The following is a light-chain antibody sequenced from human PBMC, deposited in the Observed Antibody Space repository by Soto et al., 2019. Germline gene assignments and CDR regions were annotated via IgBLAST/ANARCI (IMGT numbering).Light chain of an antibody. CDR3: QQYYSSPQT. Sequence: DIVMTQSPDSLAVSLGERATINCKSSQSVLCSSKNKNYLAWYQQKPGQPPQLLTYWASTRESGVPDRFSGSGSGTDFTLTISSLQAEDVAVYYCQQYYSSPQTFGQGTKVEIK. J-gene: IGKJ1*01. V-gene: IGKV4-1*01. CDR1: QSVLCSSKNKNY. CDR2: WAS.